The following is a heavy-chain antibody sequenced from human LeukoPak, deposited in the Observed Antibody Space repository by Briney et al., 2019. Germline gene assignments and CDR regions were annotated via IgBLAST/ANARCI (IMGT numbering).Heavy chain of an antibody. CDR3: ARVRDGYNWAFDY. D-gene: IGHD5-24*01. CDR2: IWYDGSNE. J-gene: IGHJ4*02. Sequence: PGRSLRLSCAASGFTFSSYGMHWVRQAPGKGLEWVAVIWYDGSNESYADSVKGRFTISRDNSKNTLYLQMNSLRAEDTAVYYCARVRDGYNWAFDYWGQGTLVAVSS. CDR1: GFTFSSYG. V-gene: IGHV3-33*01.